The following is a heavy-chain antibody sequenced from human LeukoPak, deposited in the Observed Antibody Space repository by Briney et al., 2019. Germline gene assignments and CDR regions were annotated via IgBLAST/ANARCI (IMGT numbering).Heavy chain of an antibody. CDR1: GFTFSSYS. CDR2: ISSSSSYI. D-gene: IGHD6-19*01. CDR3: ARDLRVYSSGWYPYYFDY. V-gene: IGHV3-21*01. J-gene: IGHJ4*02. Sequence: GGSLRLSCAASGFTFSSYSTNWVRQAPGKGLEWVSSISSSSSYIYYADSVKGRFTISRDNAKNSLYLQMNSLRAEDTAVYYCARDLRVYSSGWYPYYFDYWGQGTLVTVSS.